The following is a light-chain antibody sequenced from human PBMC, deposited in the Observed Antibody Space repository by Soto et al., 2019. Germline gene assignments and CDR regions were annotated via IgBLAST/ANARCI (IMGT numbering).Light chain of an antibody. CDR3: ASFTSISTYV. V-gene: IGLV2-18*02. J-gene: IGLJ1*01. Sequence: QSALTQPPSVSGSPGQSVTISCTGTSTDFVSYNRVSWYQQPPGTAPKLMIYEVSKRPSGVPDRFSGSKSGNTASLTISGLQAADEADYYCASFTSISTYVFGTGTKLTVL. CDR2: EVS. CDR1: STDFVSYNR.